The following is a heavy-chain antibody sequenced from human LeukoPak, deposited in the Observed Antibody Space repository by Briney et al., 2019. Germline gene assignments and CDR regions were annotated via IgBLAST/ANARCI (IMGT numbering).Heavy chain of an antibody. J-gene: IGHJ4*02. CDR2: ITGSGAFT. D-gene: IGHD6-19*01. Sequence: GGSLRLSCAASGITFIKYSMTWVRQAPGKGLEWVPAITGSGAFTDYADSVKGRFTISRDNSKNMLYLQMNSLRAEDTAVYYCAQRSAESSGYFDYWGQGTLVTVSS. CDR1: GITFIKYS. CDR3: AQRSAESSGYFDY. V-gene: IGHV3-23*01.